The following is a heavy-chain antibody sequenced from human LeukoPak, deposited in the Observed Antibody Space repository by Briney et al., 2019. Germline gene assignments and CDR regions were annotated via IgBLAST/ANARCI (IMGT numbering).Heavy chain of an antibody. V-gene: IGHV3-30-3*01. D-gene: IGHD6-19*01. CDR2: ISSDGGNR. CDR1: GFTSSSYA. J-gene: IGHJ4*02. Sequence: PGGSLRLSCAASGFTSSSYAMHWVRRAPGKALEWVATISSDGGNRYYSDSVKGRFTISRDNSKNTLYLQMNSLRPEDTAVFHCARGRAVTGSTVIDYWGQGTLVTVSS. CDR3: ARGRAVTGSTVIDY.